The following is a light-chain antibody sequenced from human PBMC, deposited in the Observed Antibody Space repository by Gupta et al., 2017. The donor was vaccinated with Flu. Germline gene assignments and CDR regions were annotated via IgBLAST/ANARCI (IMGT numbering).Light chain of an antibody. Sequence: DIVLIQFSLCLPVDPGEAASMSCRSNQSLLKSIASNYLDWYLQRPGRSPQLLIYLASHRAAGVPGMFSGSGSSTDFELKISRVEADDVGFYYCMQSQRGRTFGGGTKVEIK. CDR2: LAS. CDR1: QSLLKSIASNY. J-gene: IGKJ4*01. V-gene: IGKV2-28*01. CDR3: MQSQRGRT.